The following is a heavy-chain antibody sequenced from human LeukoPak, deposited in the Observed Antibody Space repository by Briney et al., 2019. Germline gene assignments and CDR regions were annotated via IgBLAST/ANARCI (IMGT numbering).Heavy chain of an antibody. J-gene: IGHJ3*01. CDR1: GYTFSGYG. CDR2: INTYTGKA. D-gene: IGHD5-24*01. Sequence: ASVKVSCKASGYTFSGYGINWVRQAPGQGLEWVGWINTYTGKAEYAQNYQGRVSVTTDMSTNTAFMEVRNLRSDDTAVYFCARGQYNYALDVWGQGTLPTVSS. V-gene: IGHV1-18*01. CDR3: ARGQYNYALDV.